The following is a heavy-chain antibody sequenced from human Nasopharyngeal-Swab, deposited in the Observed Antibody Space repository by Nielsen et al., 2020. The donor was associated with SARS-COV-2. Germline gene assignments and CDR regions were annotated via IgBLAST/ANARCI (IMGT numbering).Heavy chain of an antibody. CDR3: ARDLGHTGYDLYAY. J-gene: IGHJ4*02. V-gene: IGHV3-7*03. CDR1: GFTFSSDW. CDR2: IKADGTRK. D-gene: IGHD5-12*01. Sequence: GESLKISCEASGFTFSSDWMAWVRQAAGRGLEWVANIKADGTRKYYVDSVKGRFSISRDNAKNSLYLQMSGLRADDTAMYFCARDLGHTGYDLYAYWGQGTLVTVSS.